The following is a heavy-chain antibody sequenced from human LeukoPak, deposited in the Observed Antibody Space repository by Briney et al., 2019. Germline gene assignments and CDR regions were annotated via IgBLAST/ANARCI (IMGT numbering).Heavy chain of an antibody. CDR2: IKQDGSEK. CDR3: ARTIVGATKGYFQH. CDR1: GFTFSSYW. J-gene: IGHJ1*01. Sequence: PGGSLRLSCAASGFTFSSYWMSWVRQAPGKGLEWVANIKQDGSEKYYVDSAKGRFTISRDNAKNSLYLQMNSLRAEDTAVYYCARTIVGATKGYFQHWGQGTLVTVSS. D-gene: IGHD1-26*01. V-gene: IGHV3-7*01.